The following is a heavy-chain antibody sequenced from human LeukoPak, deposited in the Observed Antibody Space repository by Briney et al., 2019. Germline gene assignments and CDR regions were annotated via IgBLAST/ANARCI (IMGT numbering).Heavy chain of an antibody. D-gene: IGHD3-22*01. CDR3: AKGPDYYDSSGSYFQH. V-gene: IGHV3-9*01. J-gene: IGHJ1*01. CDR2: ISWNSGSI. Sequence: GGSLRLSCAASGFTFDDYAMHWVRQAPGKGLEWVSGISWNSGSIGYADSVKGRFTISRDNAKNSLYLQMNSLRAEDTALYYCAKGPDYYDSSGSYFQHWGQGTLVTVSS. CDR1: GFTFDDYA.